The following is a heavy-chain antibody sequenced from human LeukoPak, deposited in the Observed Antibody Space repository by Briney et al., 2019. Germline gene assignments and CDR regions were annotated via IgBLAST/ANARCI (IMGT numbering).Heavy chain of an antibody. Sequence: ASVKVSCKASGYTFTSYGISWVRQAPGQGLEWMGWIIAYNGNTNYAQKLQGRVTMTTDTSTSTAYMELRSLRSDDTAVYYCARTGGYISNYYYYYMDVWGKGTTVTVSS. CDR1: GYTFTSYG. CDR3: ARTGGYISNYYYYYMDV. V-gene: IGHV1-18*01. D-gene: IGHD5-24*01. CDR2: IIAYNGNT. J-gene: IGHJ6*03.